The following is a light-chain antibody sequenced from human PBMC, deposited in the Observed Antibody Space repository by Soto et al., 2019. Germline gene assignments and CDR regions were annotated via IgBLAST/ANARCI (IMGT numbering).Light chain of an antibody. CDR2: TNN. J-gene: IGLJ1*01. CDR3: PAWDESLNGYV. Sequence: QSVLTQPPSASGTPGQRVIISCSGSSSNIGSHIVNWYQQLPGTAPKLLIYTNNQRPSGVPDRFSGSKSGTSASLAISGIQSEEEPDSYYPAWDESLNGYVFGTPTKVTV. CDR1: SSNIGSHI. V-gene: IGLV1-44*01.